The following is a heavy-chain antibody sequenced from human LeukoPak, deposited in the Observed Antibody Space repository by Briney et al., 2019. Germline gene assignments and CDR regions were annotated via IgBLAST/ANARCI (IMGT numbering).Heavy chain of an antibody. CDR3: ARGSLGDCNGGSCYSNGHWFDP. D-gene: IGHD2-15*01. CDR1: GYSFTNYG. V-gene: IGHV1-18*01. Sequence: ASVKVSCKASGYSFTNYGITWVRQAPGQGLEWLGWISAYDGSTNYAQKFRGRVTMTTDTSTGTVFMGLRSLRSDDTAVYYCARGSLGDCNGGSCYSNGHWFDPWGQGTLVTVSS. J-gene: IGHJ5*02. CDR2: ISAYDGST.